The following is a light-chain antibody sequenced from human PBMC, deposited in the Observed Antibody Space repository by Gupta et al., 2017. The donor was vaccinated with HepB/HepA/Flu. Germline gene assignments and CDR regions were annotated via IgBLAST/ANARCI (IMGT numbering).Light chain of an antibody. Sequence: EIVLTQSPATLSFSPGERPTLSCRASQSVSSYLAWYQQKPGQAPRLLIYDASNRATGIPARFSGSVSGTDFTLTISSLAPEDFAFYYCQQRSNWPPTFGGGTKVEIK. CDR3: QQRSNWPPT. J-gene: IGKJ4*01. CDR2: DAS. CDR1: QSVSSY. V-gene: IGKV3-11*01.